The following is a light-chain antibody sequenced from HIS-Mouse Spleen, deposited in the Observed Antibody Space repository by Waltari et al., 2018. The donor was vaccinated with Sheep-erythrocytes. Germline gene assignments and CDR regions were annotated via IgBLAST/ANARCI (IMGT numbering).Light chain of an antibody. Sequence: EIVMTQSPATPSVSQGERATLSCRASQSVSSNLAWYQQKPGQAPRLLIYGASTRATGIPARFSGSGSGTEFTLTISSMQSEDFAVYYCQQYNNWPPPYTFGQGTKLEIK. CDR1: QSVSSN. V-gene: IGKV3-15*01. J-gene: IGKJ2*01. CDR3: QQYNNWPPPYT. CDR2: GAS.